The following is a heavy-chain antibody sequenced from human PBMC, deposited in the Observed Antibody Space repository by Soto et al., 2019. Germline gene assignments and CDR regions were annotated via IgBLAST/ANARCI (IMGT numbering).Heavy chain of an antibody. CDR3: TRNYYDSSGYYSEDYFDY. V-gene: IGHV3-15*01. CDR1: GFTFSNAW. J-gene: IGHJ4*02. Sequence: PGGSLALSCAASGFTFSNAWMSWVRQAPGKGLEWVGRIKSKTDGGTTDYAAPVKGRFTISRDDSKNTLYLQMNSLKTEDTAVYYCTRNYYDSSGYYSEDYFDYWGQGTLVTVSS. CDR2: IKSKTDGGTT. D-gene: IGHD3-22*01.